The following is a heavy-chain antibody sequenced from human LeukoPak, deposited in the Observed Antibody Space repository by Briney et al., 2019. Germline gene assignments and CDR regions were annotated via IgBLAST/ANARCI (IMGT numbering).Heavy chain of an antibody. J-gene: IGHJ4*02. D-gene: IGHD3-22*01. CDR2: ISWDGGST. V-gene: IGHV3-43D*04. CDR3: ARDGPYYYDSSGSYFDY. CDR1: GFTFDDYA. Sequence: GGSLRLSCAASGFTFDDYAMHWVRQAPGKGLEWVSLISWDGGSTYYADSVKGRFTISRDNSKNSLYLQMNSLRAEDTAVYYCARDGPYYYDSSGSYFDYWGQGTLVTVSS.